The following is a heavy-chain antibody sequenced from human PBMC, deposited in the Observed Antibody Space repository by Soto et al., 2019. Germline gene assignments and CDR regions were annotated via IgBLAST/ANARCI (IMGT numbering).Heavy chain of an antibody. CDR1: GGSISSGGYY. J-gene: IGHJ6*02. V-gene: IGHV4-31*03. CDR2: IYYSGST. D-gene: IGHD3-3*01. CDR3: ASAIPPLYEFWPRYWLSEGPGGMDV. Sequence: QVQLQESGPGMVKPSQTLSLTCTVSGGSISSGGYYWSWIRQHPGKGLEWIGYIYYSGSTYYNRSLNSRVTIAVDTSKSQLSMKLSSVTAVDTAVYYCASAIPPLYEFWPRYWLSEGPGGMDVWGQGTTVTVSS.